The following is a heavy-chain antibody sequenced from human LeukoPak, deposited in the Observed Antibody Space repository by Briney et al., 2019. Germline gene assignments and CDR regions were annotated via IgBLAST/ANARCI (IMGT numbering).Heavy chain of an antibody. CDR3: GRVGGRSKAAKGDAFDI. V-gene: IGHV3-21*01. CDR2: ISSGSTYM. Sequence: GGSLRLSCAASGFTFSSYSMNWVRQAPGKGLEWVSSISSGSTYMYYADSVKGRFTISRDNAKNSMYLQMNSLRAEDTAVYYCGRVGGRSKAAKGDAFDIWGQGTMVTVSS. CDR1: GFTFSSYS. D-gene: IGHD6-6*01. J-gene: IGHJ3*02.